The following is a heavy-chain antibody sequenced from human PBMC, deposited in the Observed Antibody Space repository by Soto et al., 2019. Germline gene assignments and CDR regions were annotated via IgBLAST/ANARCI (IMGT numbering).Heavy chain of an antibody. CDR1: GFSLRSSSMG. CDR3: ARIYGGYSGGWFGP. D-gene: IGHD4-17*01. Sequence: QVTLKESGPVLVKATETLTLTCTVSGFSLRSSSMGVTWIRQPPGKALEWVAHIFSNDVKSYNPSLKSRLTISEDTSNSQVVLTMTNMDPVDTATYYCARIYGGYSGGWFGPWGQGILVTVSS. CDR2: IFSNDVK. J-gene: IGHJ5*02. V-gene: IGHV2-26*01.